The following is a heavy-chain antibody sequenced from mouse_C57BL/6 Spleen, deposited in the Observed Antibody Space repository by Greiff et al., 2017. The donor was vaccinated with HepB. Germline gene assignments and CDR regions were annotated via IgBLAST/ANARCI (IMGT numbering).Heavy chain of an antibody. CDR3: AREGDGNYEGWYFDV. V-gene: IGHV1-54*01. Sequence: VQLQQSGAELVRPGTSVKVSCKASGYAFTNYLIEWVKQRPGQGLEWIGVINPGSGGTNYNEKFKGKATLTADKSSSTAYMQLSSLTSEDSAVYFCAREGDGNYEGWYFDVWGTGTTVTVSS. CDR2: INPGSGGT. D-gene: IGHD2-1*01. CDR1: GYAFTNYL. J-gene: IGHJ1*03.